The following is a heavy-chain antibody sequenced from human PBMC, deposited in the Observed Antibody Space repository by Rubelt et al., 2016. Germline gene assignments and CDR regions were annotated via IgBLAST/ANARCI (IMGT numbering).Heavy chain of an antibody. CDR2: IYSGGST. CDR3: ARGRGYFDY. V-gene: IGHV3-53*04. Sequence: GEGLEWVSVIYSGGSTYYADSVKGRFTISRHNSKNTLYLQMNSLRAEDTAVYYCARGRGYFDYWGQGTLVTVSS. J-gene: IGHJ4*02.